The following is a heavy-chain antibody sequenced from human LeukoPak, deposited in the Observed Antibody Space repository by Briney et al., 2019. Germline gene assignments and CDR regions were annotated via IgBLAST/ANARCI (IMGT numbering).Heavy chain of an antibody. CDR2: IIPILGTA. CDR3: ATDLGEVTELHAFDI. V-gene: IGHV1-69*06. Sequence: GASVKVSCKASGGTFNSYAISWVRQAPGQGLEWMGGIIPILGTANYAQKFQGRVTMTEDTSTDTAYMELSSLRSEDTAVYYCATDLGEVTELHAFDIWGQGTMVTVSS. D-gene: IGHD3-16*01. CDR1: GGTFNSYA. J-gene: IGHJ3*02.